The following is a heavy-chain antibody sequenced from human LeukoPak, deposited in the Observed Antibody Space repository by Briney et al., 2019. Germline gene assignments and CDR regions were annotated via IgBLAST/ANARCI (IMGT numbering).Heavy chain of an antibody. J-gene: IGHJ5*02. V-gene: IGHV3-7*01. D-gene: IGHD3-10*01. CDR3: ARNSGSHP. Sequence: GGSLRLSCAASGFTLSSYWMSWVRQAPGKGLEWVANIKQDGSEEYYVDSVKGRFTISRDNAKNSLYLQMNSLRAEDTAVYYCARNSGSHPWGQGTLVTVSS. CDR2: IKQDGSEE. CDR1: GFTLSSYW.